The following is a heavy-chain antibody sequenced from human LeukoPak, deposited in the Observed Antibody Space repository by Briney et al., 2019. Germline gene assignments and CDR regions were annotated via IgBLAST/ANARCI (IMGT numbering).Heavy chain of an antibody. CDR3: ARSIVVVPAAKADAFDI. V-gene: IGHV4-61*02. CDR2: IYTSGST. Sequence: SQTLSLTCTVSGGSISSGSYYWSWIRQPAGKGLEWIGRIYTSGSTNYNPSLKSRVTISVDTSNNQFSLKLSSVTAADTAVYYCARSIVVVPAAKADAFDIWGQGTMVTVSS. J-gene: IGHJ3*02. D-gene: IGHD2-2*01. CDR1: GGSISSGSYY.